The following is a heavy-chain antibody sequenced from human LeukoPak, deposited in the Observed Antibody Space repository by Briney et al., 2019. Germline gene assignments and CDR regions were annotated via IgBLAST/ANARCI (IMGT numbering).Heavy chain of an antibody. CDR2: ISAYNGNT. Sequence: GASVKVSCKTSGYTFTSFYLNWVRQAPGQGLEWMGWISAYNGNTNYAQKLQGRVTMTTDTSTSTAYMELRSLRSDDTAVYYCASTPYSSGWYYFDYWGQGTLVTVSS. CDR1: GYTFTSFY. J-gene: IGHJ4*02. V-gene: IGHV1-18*01. CDR3: ASTPYSSGWYYFDY. D-gene: IGHD6-19*01.